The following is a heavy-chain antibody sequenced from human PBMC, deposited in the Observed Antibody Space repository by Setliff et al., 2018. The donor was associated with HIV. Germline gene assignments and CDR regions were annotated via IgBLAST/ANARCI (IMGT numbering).Heavy chain of an antibody. Sequence: GGSLRLSCAASGFTFNNYAMSWVRQAPGKRLEWVSTISNSGDSTFHVDSVKGRFTISRDNSKNTVYLEMNSLRAEDTAVYYCAISTRPYWGQGTLVTVSS. CDR1: GFTFNNYA. V-gene: IGHV3-23*01. CDR3: AISTRPY. D-gene: IGHD6-6*01. CDR2: ISNSGDST. J-gene: IGHJ4*02.